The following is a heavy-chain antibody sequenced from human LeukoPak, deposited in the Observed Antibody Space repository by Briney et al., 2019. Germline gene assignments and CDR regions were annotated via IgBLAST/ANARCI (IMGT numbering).Heavy chain of an antibody. CDR3: AKDLLYDSSGYPIDY. V-gene: IGHV3-30*18. D-gene: IGHD3-22*01. Sequence: PGGSLRLSCAASGFTFSSYGMHWVRQAPGKGLEWVAVISYDGSNKYYADSVKGRFTISRDNSKNTLYLQMNSLRAEDTAVYYCAKDLLYDSSGYPIDYWGQGTLVTVSS. CDR1: GFTFSSYG. J-gene: IGHJ4*02. CDR2: ISYDGSNK.